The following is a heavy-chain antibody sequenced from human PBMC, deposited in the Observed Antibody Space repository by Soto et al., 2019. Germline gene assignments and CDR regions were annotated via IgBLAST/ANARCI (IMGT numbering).Heavy chain of an antibody. CDR3: AKVTRARVFYFGLDV. CDR2: ISGSAGRT. CDR1: GFTFSSYA. J-gene: IGHJ6*02. Sequence: GGSLRLSCAASGFTFSSYAMSWVRQAPGKGLEWVSIISGSAGRTYYADSVKGRFTVSRDNSKNTLYLQMNTLRAEDTAVYYCAKVTRARVFYFGLDVWGQATTVTVSS. V-gene: IGHV3-23*01.